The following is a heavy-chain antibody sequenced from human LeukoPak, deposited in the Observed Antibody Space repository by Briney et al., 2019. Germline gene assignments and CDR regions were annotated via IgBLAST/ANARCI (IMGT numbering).Heavy chain of an antibody. D-gene: IGHD1-26*01. CDR3: ASEVGATTGY. Sequence: GGSLRPSCAASGFTFSSYGMHWVRQAPGKGLEWVAVIWYDGSNKYYADSVKGRFTISRDNSKNTLYLQMNSLRAEDTAVYYCASEVGATTGYWGQGTLVTVSS. J-gene: IGHJ4*02. CDR1: GFTFSSYG. CDR2: IWYDGSNK. V-gene: IGHV3-33*01.